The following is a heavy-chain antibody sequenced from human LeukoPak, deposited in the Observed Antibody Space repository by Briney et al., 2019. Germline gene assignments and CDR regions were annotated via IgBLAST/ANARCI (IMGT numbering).Heavy chain of an antibody. CDR2: IYYSGST. J-gene: IGHJ6*02. V-gene: IGHV4-59*12. CDR1: GGSISSYY. CDR3: ARGPRDYYGMDV. Sequence: SETLSLTCTVSGGSISSYYWSWIRQPPGRGLEWIGYIYYSGSTNYNPSLKSRVTISVDTSKNQFSLKLSSVTAADTAVYYCARGPRDYYGMDVWGQGTTVTVSS.